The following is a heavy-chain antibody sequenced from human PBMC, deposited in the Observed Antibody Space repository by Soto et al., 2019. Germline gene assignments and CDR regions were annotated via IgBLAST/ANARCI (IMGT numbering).Heavy chain of an antibody. D-gene: IGHD3-22*01. J-gene: IGHJ4*02. V-gene: IGHV4-59*01. CDR3: AGRDYYDSSGFDY. CDR1: GGSISSYY. Sequence: SETLSLTCTVSGGSISSYYWSWIRQPPGKGLEWIGYIYYSGSTNYNPSLKSRVTISVDTSKNQFSLKLSSVTAADTAVYYCAGRDYYDSSGFDYWGQGTLVTVSS. CDR2: IYYSGST.